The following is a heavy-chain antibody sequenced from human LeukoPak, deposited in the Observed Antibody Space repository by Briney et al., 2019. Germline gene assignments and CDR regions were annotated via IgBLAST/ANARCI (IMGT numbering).Heavy chain of an antibody. V-gene: IGHV4-30-2*01. D-gene: IGHD5-24*01. CDR1: GGSISSGGYY. Sequence: SQTLSLTCTVSGGSISSGGYYWSWIRQPPGKGLEWIGYIYHSGSTYYNPSLKSRVTISVDRSKNQFSLKLSSVTAADTAVYYCARGNGLHGYLWQGFDPWGQGTLVTVSS. CDR3: ARGNGLHGYLWQGFDP. CDR2: IYHSGST. J-gene: IGHJ5*02.